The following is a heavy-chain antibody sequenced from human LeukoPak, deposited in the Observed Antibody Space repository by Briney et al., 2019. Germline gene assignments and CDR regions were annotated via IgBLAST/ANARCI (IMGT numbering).Heavy chain of an antibody. CDR1: GYSFTSYW. D-gene: IGHD5-18*01. CDR3: ARHVDTAMDHFDY. CDR2: IYPGGSDT. V-gene: IGHV5-51*01. Sequence: GESLQISCKGSGYSFTSYWIGWVRQMPGKGLEWMGIIYPGGSDTRYSPSFQGQVTISADKSISTAYLQWSSLKASDTAMYYCARHVDTAMDHFDYWGQGTLVTVSS. J-gene: IGHJ4*02.